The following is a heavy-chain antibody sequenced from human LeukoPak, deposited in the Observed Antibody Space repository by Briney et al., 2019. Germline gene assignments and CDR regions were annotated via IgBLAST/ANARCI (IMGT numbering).Heavy chain of an antibody. J-gene: IGHJ4*02. CDR3: ARGGTSGYSSTRHFWGGNYYFDY. Sequence: GRSLRLSCVASGFIFSDYGIQWVRQAPGKGLEWVAVIAYDGNNTYYGDSVRGRFTISRDNSKKMVYLEMNSLRAEDTAVYYCARGGTSGYSSTRHFWGGNYYFDYWGQGSLVTVSS. D-gene: IGHD2-2*01. V-gene: IGHV3-30*03. CDR1: GFIFSDYG. CDR2: IAYDGNNT.